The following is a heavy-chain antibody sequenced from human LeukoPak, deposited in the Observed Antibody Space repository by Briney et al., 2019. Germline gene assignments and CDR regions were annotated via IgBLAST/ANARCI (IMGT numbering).Heavy chain of an antibody. V-gene: IGHV4-39*07. D-gene: IGHD1-26*01. CDR1: GDSISSSSYF. CDR2: IYYSGST. CDR3: ARDITWYSGSYAAP. Sequence: SETLSLTCTASGDSISSSSYFWGWIRQPPGKGLEWIGSIYYSGSTSYSPSLKSRVTISVDTSKSQFSLKLSSVTAADTAVYYCARDITWYSGSYAAPWGQGTLVTVSS. J-gene: IGHJ5*02.